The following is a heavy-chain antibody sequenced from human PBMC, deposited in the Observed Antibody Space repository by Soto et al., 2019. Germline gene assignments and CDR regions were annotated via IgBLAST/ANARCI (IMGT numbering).Heavy chain of an antibody. Sequence: SETLSLTCSVSGGSIRGCYWSWIRQSPGKGLEWLGYVYYTGSTNYSPSLRSRVSISVDTSKNEFSLRLSSVTAADTAVYFCARSVAVPGAHIDYWGQGTQVTVSS. CDR3: ARSVAVPGAHIDY. CDR2: VYYTGST. D-gene: IGHD6-19*01. CDR1: GGSIRGCY. V-gene: IGHV4-59*01. J-gene: IGHJ4*02.